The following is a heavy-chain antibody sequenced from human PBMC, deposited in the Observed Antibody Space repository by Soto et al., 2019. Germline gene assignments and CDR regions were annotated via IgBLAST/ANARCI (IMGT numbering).Heavy chain of an antibody. CDR2: ISSNGETT. D-gene: IGHD3-22*01. Sequence: GSLRLSCAPSGFIFSDYEMNWVRQAPGKGLEWVSYISSNGETTYYAESVKGRFTISRDNAKNSLHLQLSSLAAEDTAVYYCVRGYRYNTSGYFSDFDYWGQGALVTVSS. CDR3: VRGYRYNTSGYFSDFDY. CDR1: GFIFSDYE. J-gene: IGHJ4*02. V-gene: IGHV3-48*03.